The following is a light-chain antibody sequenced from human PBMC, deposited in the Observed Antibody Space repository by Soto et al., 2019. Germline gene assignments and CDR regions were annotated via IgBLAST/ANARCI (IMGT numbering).Light chain of an antibody. J-gene: IGKJ3*01. CDR2: DAS. V-gene: IGKV3-15*01. CDR1: QSVSNN. CDR3: QQYSSWPFT. Sequence: EIVLTQSPATLSVFPGEKATLSCGASQSVSNNLAWYHQKPGQAPRPLIYDASTRATGVPARFSGSGSGTEFTLTISSLQSEDSAIYYCQQYSSWPFTFGHGTKVAIE.